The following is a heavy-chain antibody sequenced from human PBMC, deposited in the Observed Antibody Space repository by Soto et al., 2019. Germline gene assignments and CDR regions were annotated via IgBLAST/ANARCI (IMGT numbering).Heavy chain of an antibody. CDR2: ISGGTSST. CDR3: AKERWAAAGTPTLDY. CDR1: GFTFSSYA. D-gene: IGHD6-13*01. J-gene: IGHJ4*02. Sequence: EVQLLESGGGLVQPGGSLRLSCAASGFTFSSYAMSWVRQAPGKGLEWVSAISGGTSSTYYADSVKGRFTISRDNSKNTPYLQMNRLSGEDTAVYYCAKERWAAAGTPTLDYWGQGTLVTVSS. V-gene: IGHV3-23*01.